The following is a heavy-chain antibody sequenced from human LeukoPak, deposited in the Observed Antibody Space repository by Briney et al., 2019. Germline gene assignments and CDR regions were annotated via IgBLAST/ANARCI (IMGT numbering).Heavy chain of an antibody. CDR3: ATSGRIKRDAFDI. CDR2: FNDDGSVT. D-gene: IGHD1-26*01. Sequence: GGSLRLSCAASGFTFSSYWMHWVRQAPGKGLVWVSSFNDDGSVTNYADFVKGRFIISRDNSKNTLYLQMNSLRAEDTAVYYCATSGRIKRDAFDIWGQGTMVTVSS. V-gene: IGHV3-74*01. J-gene: IGHJ3*02. CDR1: GFTFSSYW.